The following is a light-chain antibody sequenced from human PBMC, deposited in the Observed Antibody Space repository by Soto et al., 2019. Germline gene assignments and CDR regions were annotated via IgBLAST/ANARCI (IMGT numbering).Light chain of an antibody. Sequence: EVVMTQSLPTLSVSPGERATLSCRASQSVSSYLAWYQQKPGQAPRLLIYGASTRATGIPARFSGSGSGTEFTLTISSLQSEDFAVYYCQQCSDWPLITFGQGTRLEIK. J-gene: IGKJ5*01. CDR2: GAS. V-gene: IGKV3-15*01. CDR3: QQCSDWPLIT. CDR1: QSVSSY.